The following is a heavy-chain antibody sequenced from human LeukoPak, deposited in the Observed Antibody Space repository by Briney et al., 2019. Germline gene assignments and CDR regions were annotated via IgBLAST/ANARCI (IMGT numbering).Heavy chain of an antibody. CDR2: IYHSGST. CDR1: GYSISSCYY. Sequence: SETLSLTCTVSGYSISSCYYWCWLRPPPGKGLGGIGIIYHSGSTYYNPSLKSRVTLPGYTSKNQFSLRLRYMTAADTAVHYCARIKCGGDCGGYYYYYHMDVWGKGTTVTISS. J-gene: IGHJ6*03. CDR3: ARIKCGGDCGGYYYYYHMDV. V-gene: IGHV4-38-2*02. D-gene: IGHD2-21*02.